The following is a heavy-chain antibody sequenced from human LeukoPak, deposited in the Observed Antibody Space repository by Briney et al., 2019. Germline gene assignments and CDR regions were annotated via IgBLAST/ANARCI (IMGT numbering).Heavy chain of an antibody. CDR3: ARVVSSSGFDYGMNV. J-gene: IGHJ6*02. D-gene: IGHD6-6*01. V-gene: IGHV3-64*01. Sequence: SGGSLRLSCAASGFTFSSYAMHWVRQAPGKGLEYVSAISSNGGSTYYANSVKGRFTISRDNSKNTLYLQMGSLRAEDMAVYYCARVVSSSGFDYGMNVWGQGTTVTVSS. CDR1: GFTFSSYA. CDR2: ISSNGGST.